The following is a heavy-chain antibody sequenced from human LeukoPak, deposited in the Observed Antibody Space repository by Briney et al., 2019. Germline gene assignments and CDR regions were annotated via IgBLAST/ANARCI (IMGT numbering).Heavy chain of an antibody. CDR1: GFTFDDYA. D-gene: IGHD3-22*01. CDR3: ARGQLADSY. J-gene: IGHJ4*02. V-gene: IGHV3-9*01. Sequence: GGSLRLSCAASGFTFDDYAMHWVRQAPGKGLEWVSGISWNSGSIGYADSVKGRFTISRDNAKNSLYLQMNSLRVEDTALYYCARGQLADSYWGQGALVTVSS. CDR2: ISWNSGSI.